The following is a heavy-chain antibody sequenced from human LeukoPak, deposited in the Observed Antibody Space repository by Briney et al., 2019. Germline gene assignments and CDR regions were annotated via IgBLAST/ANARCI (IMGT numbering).Heavy chain of an antibody. Sequence: GASVKVSSKASGGTFSSYAISWVRQAPGQGLEWMGRIIPILGIANYAQKFQGRVTITADKSTSTAYMELSSLRSEDTAVYYCAVGSGYYYGEFWGQGTLVTVSS. CDR1: GGTFSSYA. CDR2: IIPILGIA. CDR3: AVGSGYYYGEF. V-gene: IGHV1-69*04. J-gene: IGHJ4*02. D-gene: IGHD3-22*01.